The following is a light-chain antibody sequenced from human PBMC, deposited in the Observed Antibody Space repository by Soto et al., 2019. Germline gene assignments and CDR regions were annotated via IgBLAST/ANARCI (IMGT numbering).Light chain of an antibody. CDR2: GAS. CDR1: QSVSTN. J-gene: IGKJ5*01. Sequence: EIAMTQSPATLPVSPGERATLSCRASQSVSTNLAWYQQKPGQAPRLLMYGASTRAIGIPARFTADGSGTEFTLTISSLQPEDLTFYYCQQYDNWPITFGQGTRLESK. V-gene: IGKV3-15*01. CDR3: QQYDNWPIT.